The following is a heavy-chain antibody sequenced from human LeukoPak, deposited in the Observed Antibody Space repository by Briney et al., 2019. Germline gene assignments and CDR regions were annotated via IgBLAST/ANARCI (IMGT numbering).Heavy chain of an antibody. J-gene: IGHJ6*02. V-gene: IGHV4-59*12. CDR3: ARGRDYGDYYYYYGLDV. CDR2: IYHSGST. Sequence: SETLSLTCTVSGGSISSYYWSWIRQPPGKGLEWIGYIYHSGSTYYNPSLKSRVTISVDRSKNQFSLKLSSVTAADTAVYYCARGRDYGDYYYYYGLDVWGQGTTVTVSS. CDR1: GGSISSYY. D-gene: IGHD4-17*01.